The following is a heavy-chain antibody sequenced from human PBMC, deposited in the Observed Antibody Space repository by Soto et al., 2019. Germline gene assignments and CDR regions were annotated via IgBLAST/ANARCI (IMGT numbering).Heavy chain of an antibody. CDR3: ARDWFREFDYGDYYYYYGMDV. Sequence: PGGSLRLSCAASGFTFSSYSMNWVRQAPGKGLEWVSSISSSSSYIYYADSVKGRFTISRDNAKNSLYLQMNSLRAEDTAVYYCARDWFREFDYGDYYYYYGMDVWGQGTTVTVSS. CDR1: GFTFSSYS. J-gene: IGHJ6*02. CDR2: ISSSSSYI. V-gene: IGHV3-21*01. D-gene: IGHD4-17*01.